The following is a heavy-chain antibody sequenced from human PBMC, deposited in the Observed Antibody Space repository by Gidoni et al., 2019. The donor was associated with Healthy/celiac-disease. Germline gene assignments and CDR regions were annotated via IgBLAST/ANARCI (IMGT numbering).Heavy chain of an antibody. J-gene: IGHJ4*02. V-gene: IGHV4-39*02. D-gene: IGHD1-1*01. Sequence: QLQLQESGPGLVKPSETLSLTCTVSGGSISSSSYYWGWIRQPPGKGLEWLGSIYYSGSTYYNPSLKSRVTISVDTSKNQFSLKLSSVTAADTAVYYCAREGYRGRAGVDYWGQGTLVTVSS. CDR3: AREGYRGRAGVDY. CDR2: IYYSGST. CDR1: GGSISSSSYY.